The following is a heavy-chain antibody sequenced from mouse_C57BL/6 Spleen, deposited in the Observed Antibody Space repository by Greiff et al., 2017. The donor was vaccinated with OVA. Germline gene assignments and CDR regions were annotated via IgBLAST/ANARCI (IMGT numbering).Heavy chain of an antibody. D-gene: IGHD1-1*01. V-gene: IGHV1-54*01. CDR1: GYAFTNYL. J-gene: IGHJ1*03. CDR3: ARLGDYYGSSYGYFDV. CDR2: INPGSGGT. Sequence: VQGVESGAELVRPGTSVKVSCKASGYAFTNYLIEWVKQRPGQGLEWIGVINPGSGGTNYNEKFKGKATLTADKSSSTAYMQLSSLTSEDSAVYFCARLGDYYGSSYGYFDVWGTGTTVTVSS.